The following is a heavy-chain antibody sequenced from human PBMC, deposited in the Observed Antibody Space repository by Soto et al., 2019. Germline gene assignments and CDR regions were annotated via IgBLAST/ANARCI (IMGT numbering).Heavy chain of an antibody. J-gene: IGHJ6*02. V-gene: IGHV1-18*04. Sequence: ASVKVSFKASGYTFTNYGISWVRQAPGQGLEWMGWISTYNGNTHYARKFQGRVAMTTDTSPSTAYMELRSLISDDTAVYYCARAGSSLGYAMDVWGQGTTVTVSS. CDR2: ISTYNGNT. D-gene: IGHD3-10*01. CDR3: ARAGSSLGYAMDV. CDR1: GYTFTNYG.